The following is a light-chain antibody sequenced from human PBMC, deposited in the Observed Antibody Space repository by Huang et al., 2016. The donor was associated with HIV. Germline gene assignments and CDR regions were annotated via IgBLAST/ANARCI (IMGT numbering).Light chain of an antibody. CDR2: AAS. V-gene: IGKV1-39*01. J-gene: IGKJ4*01. Sequence: DIQLTQSPSSLSASVGDGITITCRASENIVYSLSWFRQRPGRAPEALSHAASRLHAGVPSKFRATGSGTNFTLSIDGLGPEDFATYYCQQSRSLPRTYGGGTKVDI. CDR3: QQSRSLPRT. CDR1: ENIVYS.